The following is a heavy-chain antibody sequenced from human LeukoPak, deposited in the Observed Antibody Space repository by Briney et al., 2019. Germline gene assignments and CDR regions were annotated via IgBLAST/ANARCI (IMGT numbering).Heavy chain of an antibody. J-gene: IGHJ4*02. Sequence: GASVKVSCKASGGTFSSYAISWVRQAPGQGLEWMGGIIPISGTANYAQKFQGRVTITADESTSTAYMELSSLRSEDTAVYYCARDRTAVPYNWKGTYCFDYWGQGTLVTVSS. D-gene: IGHD1-20*01. CDR1: GGTFSSYA. CDR3: ARDRTAVPYNWKGTYCFDY. V-gene: IGHV1-69*13. CDR2: IIPISGTA.